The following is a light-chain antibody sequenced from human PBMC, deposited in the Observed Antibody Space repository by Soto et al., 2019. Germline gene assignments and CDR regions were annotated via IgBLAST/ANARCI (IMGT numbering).Light chain of an antibody. CDR3: RRYGTSPWR. Sequence: EIVLTQSPGTLSLSPGERATLSCRASQSVGSSYLAWYLQKPGQAPRLLIYGASDRATGIPDRFSGSGSGTDSTLILGSLEPENFAVNYFRRYGTSPWRFGNGTRVKSN. CDR2: GAS. V-gene: IGKV3-20*01. CDR1: QSVGSSY. J-gene: IGKJ1*01.